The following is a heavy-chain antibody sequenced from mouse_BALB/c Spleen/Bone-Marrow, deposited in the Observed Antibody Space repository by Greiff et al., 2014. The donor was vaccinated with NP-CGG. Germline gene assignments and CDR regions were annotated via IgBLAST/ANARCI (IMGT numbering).Heavy chain of an antibody. V-gene: IGHV5-2*01. D-gene: IGHD2-4*01. CDR1: EYEFPSRD. Sequence: VQLKESGGGLVQPGESLKLSCESDEYEFPSRDMSWVRKTPEKRLELVAAINSDGGSTYYPDTMERRFIISRDNTKRTLYLQMSSLRSEDTALYYCARHRYDYDGAMDYWGQGTSVTVSS. CDR3: ARHRYDYDGAMDY. CDR2: INSDGGST. J-gene: IGHJ4*01.